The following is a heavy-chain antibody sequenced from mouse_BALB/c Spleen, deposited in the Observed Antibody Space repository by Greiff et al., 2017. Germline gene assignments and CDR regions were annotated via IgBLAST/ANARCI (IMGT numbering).Heavy chain of an antibody. V-gene: IGHV1-54*01. Sequence: VQLQQSGAELVRPGTSVKVSCKASGYAFTNYLIEWVKQRPGQGLEWIGVINPGSGGTNYNEKFKGKATLTADKSSSTAYMQLSSLTSDDSAVYFCARGISMDYWGQGTSVTVSS. J-gene: IGHJ4*01. CDR3: ARGISMDY. CDR2: INPGSGGT. CDR1: GYAFTNYL.